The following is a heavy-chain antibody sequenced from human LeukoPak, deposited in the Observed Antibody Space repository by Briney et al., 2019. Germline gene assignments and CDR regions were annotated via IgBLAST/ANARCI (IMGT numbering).Heavy chain of an antibody. D-gene: IGHD2-21*02. CDR1: GGSISSNSNY. CDR2: ISSGGRT. Sequence: PSETLSLTCTVSGGSISSNSNYWAWIRQPPGRGLEWIGSISSGGRTYYSPSLERRVTISVYTSKNQFSLRLSSVTSADTAVYYCARGKEYCGGDCFSSLYFDLCGRGALVTVSS. J-gene: IGHJ2*01. CDR3: ARGKEYCGGDCFSSLYFDL. V-gene: IGHV4-39*01.